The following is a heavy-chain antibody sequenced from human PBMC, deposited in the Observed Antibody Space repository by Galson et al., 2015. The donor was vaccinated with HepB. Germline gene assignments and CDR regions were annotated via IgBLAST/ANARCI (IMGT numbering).Heavy chain of an antibody. Sequence: SVKVSCKASGYTFTSYAMHWVRQAPGQRLEWMGWINAGNGNTKYSQKFQGRVTITRDTSASTAYMELSSLRSEDTAVYYCARDPGSRETEDAFDIWGQGTMVTVSS. CDR1: GYTFTSYA. CDR3: ARDPGSRETEDAFDI. D-gene: IGHD2-15*01. J-gene: IGHJ3*02. CDR2: INAGNGNT. V-gene: IGHV1-3*01.